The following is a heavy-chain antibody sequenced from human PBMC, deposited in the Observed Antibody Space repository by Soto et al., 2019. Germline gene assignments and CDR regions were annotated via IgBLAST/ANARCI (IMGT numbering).Heavy chain of an antibody. Sequence: QVQLVQSGAEVKKPGSSVKVSCKASGGTFSSYAISWVRQAPGQGLEWMGGIIPIFGTANYAQKFQGRVTITAYKSTSTAYMELSSLRSEDTAVYYCARVGHYDILTGYYTGGFDYWGQGTLVTVSS. V-gene: IGHV1-69*06. J-gene: IGHJ4*02. CDR3: ARVGHYDILTGYYTGGFDY. D-gene: IGHD3-9*01. CDR2: IIPIFGTA. CDR1: GGTFSSYA.